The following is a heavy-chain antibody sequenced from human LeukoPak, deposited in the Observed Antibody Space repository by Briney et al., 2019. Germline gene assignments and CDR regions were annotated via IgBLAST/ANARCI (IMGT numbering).Heavy chain of an antibody. V-gene: IGHV1-2*02. CDR2: INPNSGGT. CDR3: ARALPQYCSGGSCYSEFDY. J-gene: IGHJ4*02. Sequence: ASVKVSCKVSGYTFTCYYMHWVRQAPGQGLEWMGWINPNSGGTNYAQKFQGRVTMTRDTSNSTAYMELSRLRSDDTAVYYCARALPQYCSGGSCYSEFDYWGQGTLVTVSS. CDR1: GYTFTCYY. D-gene: IGHD2-15*01.